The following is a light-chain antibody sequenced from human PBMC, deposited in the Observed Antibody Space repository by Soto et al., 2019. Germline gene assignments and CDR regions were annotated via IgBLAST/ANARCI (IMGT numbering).Light chain of an antibody. CDR2: GAS. CDR1: QSVSSSY. CDR3: QQYGSSPWT. J-gene: IGKJ1*01. V-gene: IGKV3-20*01. Sequence: EIVLTQSPGTLSLSPGERATLSRRASQSVSSSYLAWYQQKPGQAPRPLIYGASSRAIGIPERFSGSGSGTDFTLTICRLEPEDFAVYYCQQYGSSPWTFGQGTKVEIK.